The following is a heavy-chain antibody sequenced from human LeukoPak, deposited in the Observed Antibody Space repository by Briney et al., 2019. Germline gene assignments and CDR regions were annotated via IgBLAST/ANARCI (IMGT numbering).Heavy chain of an antibody. Sequence: GASVKVSCKASGGTFSSYAISWVRQAPGKGLEWMGGIIPIFGTANYAQKLQGRVTITADESTSTAYMELSSLRSEDTAVYYCARGLALLGYCSSTSCPHDAFDIWGQGTMVTVSS. V-gene: IGHV1-69*13. CDR2: IIPIFGTA. J-gene: IGHJ3*02. D-gene: IGHD2-2*01. CDR1: GGTFSSYA. CDR3: ARGLALLGYCSSTSCPHDAFDI.